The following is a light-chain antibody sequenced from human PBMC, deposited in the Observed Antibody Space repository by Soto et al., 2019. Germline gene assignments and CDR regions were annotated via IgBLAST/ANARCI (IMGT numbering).Light chain of an antibody. CDR2: TNN. CDR1: TSNIGSHS. CDR3: ATWDDNLKGV. J-gene: IGLJ1*01. V-gene: IGLV1-44*01. Sequence: VLTQPPSASGTPGQRVTISCSGSTSNIGSHSVNWFQHLPGTAPKLLINTNNQRPSGVPDRFSGYKSGTSASLVISGLQSEDEADYYCATWDDNLKGVFGTGTKVTVL.